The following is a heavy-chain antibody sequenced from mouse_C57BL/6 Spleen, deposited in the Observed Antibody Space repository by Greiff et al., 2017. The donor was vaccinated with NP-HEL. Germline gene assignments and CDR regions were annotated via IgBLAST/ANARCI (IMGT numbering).Heavy chain of an antibody. CDR2: IDPSDSYT. CDR1: GYTFTSYW. J-gene: IGHJ2*01. D-gene: IGHD1-1*01. Sequence: QVHVKQSGAELVRPGTSVKLSCKASGYTFTSYWMHWVKQRPGQGLEWIGVIDPSDSYTNYNQKFKGKATLTVDTSSSTAYMQLSSLTSEDSAVYYGARYYGSSRYYFDYWGQGTTLTVSS. V-gene: IGHV1-59*01. CDR3: ARYYGSSRYYFDY.